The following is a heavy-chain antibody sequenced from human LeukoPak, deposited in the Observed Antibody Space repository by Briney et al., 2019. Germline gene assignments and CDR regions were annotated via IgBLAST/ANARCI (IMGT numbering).Heavy chain of an antibody. J-gene: IGHJ6*03. CDR1: GFTFSSYG. Sequence: GGSLRLSCAASGFTFSSYGMHWVRQAPGKGLGWVAVIWYDGSNKYYADSVKGRFTISRDNSKNTLYLQMNSLRAEDTAVYYCARDKASMDVWGKGTTVTVSS. CDR3: ARDKASMDV. CDR2: IWYDGSNK. V-gene: IGHV3-33*01.